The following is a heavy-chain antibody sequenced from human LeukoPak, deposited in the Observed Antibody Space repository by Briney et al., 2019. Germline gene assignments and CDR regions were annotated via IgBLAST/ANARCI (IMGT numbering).Heavy chain of an antibody. Sequence: GGSLRLSCAASGFTFSRYTMNWVRQAPGKGLEWVSHISTSGSAMYYADSVKGRFTISRDNAKDSLYLQMNSLRDEDTAVYYCASSGSYRFGYWGQGTLVTVSS. CDR3: ASSGSYRFGY. D-gene: IGHD1-26*01. CDR2: ISTSGSAM. CDR1: GFTFSRYT. V-gene: IGHV3-48*02. J-gene: IGHJ4*02.